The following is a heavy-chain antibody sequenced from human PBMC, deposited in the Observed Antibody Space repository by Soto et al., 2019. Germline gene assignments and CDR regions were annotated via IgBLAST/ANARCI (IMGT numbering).Heavy chain of an antibody. J-gene: IGHJ4*02. D-gene: IGHD2-2*01. Sequence: QVQLQQWGAGLLKPSETLSLTCAVYGGSFSGYYWSWIRQPPGKGLEWIGEINHSGSTNYTPSLKRRVTISVNASKNQFSLKLRSVTAADTAVYCCGRGMGPGNCSSTSCYPGYYFDYWGQGTLVSVSS. CDR1: GGSFSGYY. CDR2: INHSGST. CDR3: GRGMGPGNCSSTSCYPGYYFDY. V-gene: IGHV4-34*01.